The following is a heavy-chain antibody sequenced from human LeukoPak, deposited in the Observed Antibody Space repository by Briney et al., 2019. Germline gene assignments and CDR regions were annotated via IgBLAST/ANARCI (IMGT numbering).Heavy chain of an antibody. V-gene: IGHV3-7*01. CDR2: INQDTSEK. Sequence: GGSLRLFCATSGFTFSSYWMSWVRQAPGKGLEWVAHINQDTSEKYYVDSVKGRFTISRDNAKNSLYLQMNSLRVEDTAVYYCARPGGYTYGFFDYWGQGTLVTVSS. CDR1: GFTFSSYW. D-gene: IGHD5-18*01. CDR3: ARPGGYTYGFFDY. J-gene: IGHJ4*02.